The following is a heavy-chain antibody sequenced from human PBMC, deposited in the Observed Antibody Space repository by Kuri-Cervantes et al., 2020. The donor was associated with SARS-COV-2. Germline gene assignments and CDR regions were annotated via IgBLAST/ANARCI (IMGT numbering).Heavy chain of an antibody. D-gene: IGHD1-26*01. V-gene: IGHV3-11*01. J-gene: IGHJ5*02. CDR2: VSHSGTII. Sequence: GGSLRLSCAASGFAFGDYYMSWIRQAPGKGLKWVSYVSHSGTIIYQADSVKGRFTISRDNAKNSLYLQMNSLRGEDTAVYYCARDGTAGGSYNWFDPGGQGTLVTVSS. CDR3: ARDGTAGGSYNWFDP. CDR1: GFAFGDYY.